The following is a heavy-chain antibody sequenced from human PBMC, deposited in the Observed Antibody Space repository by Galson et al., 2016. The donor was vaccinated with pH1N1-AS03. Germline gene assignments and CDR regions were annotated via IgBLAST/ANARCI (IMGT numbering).Heavy chain of an antibody. CDR3: ARGIYSAFDI. V-gene: IGHV6-1*01. J-gene: IGHJ3*02. D-gene: IGHD2/OR15-2a*01. Sequence: CAISGDSVSSNIDAWNWIRQSPSGGLEWLGRTYWRSKWYNDYAVSVKSRITINPDTSKNQFSLQLNSVTPEDTAVYYCARGIYSAFDIWSQGAKVTVSS. CDR1: GDSVSSNIDA. CDR2: TYWRSKWYN.